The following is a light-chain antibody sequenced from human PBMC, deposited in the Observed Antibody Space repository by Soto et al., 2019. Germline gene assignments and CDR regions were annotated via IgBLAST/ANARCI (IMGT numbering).Light chain of an antibody. CDR3: QQSYSTPPIT. CDR1: QSISNY. J-gene: IGKJ5*01. CDR2: AS. Sequence: DIQMTQSPSCLSASGGERVASTCRASQSISNYLNWYQQKPGKAPKLLIYASSLQSGVPSRFSGSGSGTDFTLTISSLQPEDFATYYCQQSYSTPPITFGQGTRLEIK. V-gene: IGKV1-39*01.